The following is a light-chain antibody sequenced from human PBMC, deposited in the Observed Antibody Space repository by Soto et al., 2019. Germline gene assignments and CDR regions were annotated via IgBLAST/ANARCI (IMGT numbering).Light chain of an antibody. Sequence: DIQMTQSPSSVSASVGDRVTITCRASQGITYYLAWYQQKPGKVPKLLIYAAPTLQSGVPSRFSGGGSGADFTLTISSLQPEDVATYYCQNYNSAPLTFGGGTKVDIK. V-gene: IGKV1-27*01. J-gene: IGKJ4*01. CDR2: AAP. CDR3: QNYNSAPLT. CDR1: QGITYY.